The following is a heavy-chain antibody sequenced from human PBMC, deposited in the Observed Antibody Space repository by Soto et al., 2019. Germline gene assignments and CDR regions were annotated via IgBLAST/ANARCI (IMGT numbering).Heavy chain of an antibody. Sequence: PVGSLRLSCAASGFTFSSYGMHWVRQAPGKGLEWVAVISYDGSNKYYADSVKGRFTISRENSKNTLYLQMNSLRAEDTAVYYCAKTEALDYWGQGTLVTVSS. J-gene: IGHJ4*02. V-gene: IGHV3-30*18. CDR1: GFTFSSYG. CDR2: ISYDGSNK. CDR3: AKTEALDY.